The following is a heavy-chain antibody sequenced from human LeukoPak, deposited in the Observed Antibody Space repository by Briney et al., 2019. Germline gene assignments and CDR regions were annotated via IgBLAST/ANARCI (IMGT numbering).Heavy chain of an antibody. CDR3: ARSVTYPYYYGMDV. Sequence: GGSLRLSCAASGFTFSDYYMGWIRQAPGKGLEWVSYISSSGSTIYYADSVKGRFTISRDNAKNSLYLQMNSLRAEDTAVYYCARSVTYPYYYGMDVWGQGTTVTVSS. D-gene: IGHD3-16*01. J-gene: IGHJ6*02. CDR1: GFTFSDYY. V-gene: IGHV3-11*01. CDR2: ISSSGSTI.